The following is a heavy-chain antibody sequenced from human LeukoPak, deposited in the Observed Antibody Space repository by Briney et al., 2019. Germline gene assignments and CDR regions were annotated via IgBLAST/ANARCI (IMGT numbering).Heavy chain of an antibody. V-gene: IGHV3-33*05. CDR3: ARDYEWSIDY. D-gene: IGHD3-16*01. CDR1: GFTFSSYG. Sequence: PGGSLRLSCAASGFTFSSYGMHWVRQAPGKGLEWVAVISYAGSETYYADSVKGRFSISRDNSKNTLYLQMNSLRAEDTAVYYCARDYEWSIDYWGQGTLVTVSS. CDR2: ISYAGSET. J-gene: IGHJ4*02.